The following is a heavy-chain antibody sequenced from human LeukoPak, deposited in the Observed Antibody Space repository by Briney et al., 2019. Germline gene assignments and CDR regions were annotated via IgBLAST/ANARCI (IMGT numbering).Heavy chain of an antibody. CDR2: IYYSGST. V-gene: IGHV4-59*01. CDR3: ARRHGSGSYYNVWFDP. J-gene: IGHJ5*02. Sequence: SETLSLTCTVSGGSISSYYWSWIRQPPGKGLEWIGYIYYSGSTNYNPSLKSRVTISVDTSKNQFSLKLSSVTAADTAVYYCARRHGSGSYYNVWFDPWGRGTLVTVSS. D-gene: IGHD3-10*01. CDR1: GGSISSYY.